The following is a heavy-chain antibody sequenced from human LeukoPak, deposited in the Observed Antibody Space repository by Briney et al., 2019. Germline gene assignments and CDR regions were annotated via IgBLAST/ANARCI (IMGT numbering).Heavy chain of an antibody. D-gene: IGHD3-22*01. J-gene: IGHJ4*02. CDR3: ARDGYCDSSGYSSY. Sequence: ASVKVSCKASGYTFTSYGISWVRQAPGQGLEWMGWISAYNGNTNYAQKLQGRVTMTTDTSTSTAYMELRSLRSDDTAVYYCARDGYCDSSGYSSYWGQGTLVTVSS. CDR2: ISAYNGNT. V-gene: IGHV1-18*01. CDR1: GYTFTSYG.